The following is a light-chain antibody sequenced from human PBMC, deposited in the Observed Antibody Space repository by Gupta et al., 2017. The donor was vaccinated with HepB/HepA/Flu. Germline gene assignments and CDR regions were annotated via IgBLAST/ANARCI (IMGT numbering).Light chain of an antibody. J-gene: IGKJ1*01. CDR3: QQYNNWPPVT. Sequence: EIVMTQSPATLSVSPGERATLSCRASQSVSSNLAWYQQKPGQAPRLLIYGASTRATGIPARFSGSRSGTAFTLTISSLQSEDFAVYYCQQYNNWPPVTFGQGTKVEIK. V-gene: IGKV3-15*01. CDR2: GAS. CDR1: QSVSSN.